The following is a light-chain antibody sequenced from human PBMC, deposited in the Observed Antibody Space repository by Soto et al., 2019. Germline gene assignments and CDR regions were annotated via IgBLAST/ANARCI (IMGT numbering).Light chain of an antibody. J-gene: IGKJ1*01. CDR3: QQYKSYSWT. CDR1: QSISIW. V-gene: IGKV1-5*01. CDR2: HAS. Sequence: DIHMTQSPSTLSASVGDRVTITCRASQSISIWLAWYQQKPGKAPKLLIYHASTLESGVPARFSGSGSGTDFTLTISSLQPDDFATYYCQQYKSYSWTFGQGTKVEIK.